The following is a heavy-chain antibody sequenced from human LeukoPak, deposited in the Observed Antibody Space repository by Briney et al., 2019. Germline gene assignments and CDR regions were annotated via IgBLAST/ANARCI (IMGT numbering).Heavy chain of an antibody. CDR1: GGSISSSSYY. V-gene: IGHV4-39*01. D-gene: IGHD6-19*01. CDR2: IYYSGST. CDR3: ARLSGQWLPRGYFDY. Sequence: PSETLSLTCTVSGGSISSSSYYWGWIRQPPGKGLEWIGSIYYSGSTYYNPSLKSRVTISVDTPKNQFSLKLSSVTAADTAVYYCARLSGQWLPRGYFDYWGQGTLVTVSS. J-gene: IGHJ4*02.